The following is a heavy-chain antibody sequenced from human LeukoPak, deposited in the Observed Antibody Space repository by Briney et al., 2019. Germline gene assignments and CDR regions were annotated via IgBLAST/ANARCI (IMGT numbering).Heavy chain of an antibody. Sequence: PSETLSLTCAVHGESFSGYYWSSIRQPPGKGLEWNGEINHSGSTNYNPSLKSRVTISVDTSKNQFSLKLSSVTAADTAVYYCARAALSGYWFFGLDYWGQGTLVTVSS. V-gene: IGHV4-34*01. CDR1: GESFSGYY. D-gene: IGHD3-9*01. CDR3: ARAALSGYWFFGLDY. J-gene: IGHJ4*02. CDR2: INHSGST.